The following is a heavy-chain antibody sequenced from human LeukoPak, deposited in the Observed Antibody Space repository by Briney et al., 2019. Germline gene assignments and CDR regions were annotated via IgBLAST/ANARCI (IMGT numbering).Heavy chain of an antibody. CDR1: GFTFSGYG. CDR2: IWYDGSNK. V-gene: IGHV3-33*08. Sequence: PGRSLRLSCAASGFTFSGYGMHWVRQAPGKGLEWVAVIWYDGSNKYYADSVKGRFTISRDNSKNTLYLQMNSLRAEDTAVYYCARRGYCSGGSCYRDIWYFDLWGRGTLVTVSS. D-gene: IGHD2-15*01. J-gene: IGHJ2*01. CDR3: ARRGYCSGGSCYRDIWYFDL.